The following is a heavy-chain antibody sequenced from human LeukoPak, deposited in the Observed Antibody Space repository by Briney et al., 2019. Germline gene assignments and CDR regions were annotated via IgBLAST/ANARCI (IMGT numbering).Heavy chain of an antibody. Sequence: PGGPLRLSCAASGFNFSSYTMNWVRHAPGKGLEWVSSISSSNRYILYADSVRGRFTTSRDNAKNSLFLQMNSLRAEDTAVYYCARTHGTLTGTGFDYWGQGTLVTVSS. CDR1: GFNFSSYT. D-gene: IGHD1-20*01. J-gene: IGHJ4*02. V-gene: IGHV3-21*01. CDR2: ISSSNRYI. CDR3: ARTHGTLTGTGFDY.